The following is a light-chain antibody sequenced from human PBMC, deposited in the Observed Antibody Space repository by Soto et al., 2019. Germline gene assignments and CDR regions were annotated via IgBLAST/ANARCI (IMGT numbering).Light chain of an antibody. CDR1: QSVSSY. V-gene: IGKV3-11*01. J-gene: IGKJ4*01. CDR2: DAS. Sequence: EIVLTQSPATLSLSPGERATLSCRSSQSVSSYLAWYQQKPGQAPRLLIYDASSRATGIPARFSGSRSGTDFTLTISSLEPEDYAVYYCQQRGNWPFLTFGGGTKVEIK. CDR3: QQRGNWPFLT.